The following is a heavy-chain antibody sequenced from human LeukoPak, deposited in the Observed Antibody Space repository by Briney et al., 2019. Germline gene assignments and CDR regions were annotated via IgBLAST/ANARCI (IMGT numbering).Heavy chain of an antibody. CDR2: IKTDGSST. D-gene: IGHD1-26*01. CDR1: GFTFSSHW. CDR3: ARDQSTGDWFDP. J-gene: IGHJ5*02. Sequence: GGSLRLSCAASGFTFSSHWMHWVRQAPGKGLVWVSHIKTDGSSTTYADSVKGRFTISRDNAKNTLYLQMNSLRAEDTAVYYCARDQSTGDWFDPWGQGTLVTVSS. V-gene: IGHV3-74*01.